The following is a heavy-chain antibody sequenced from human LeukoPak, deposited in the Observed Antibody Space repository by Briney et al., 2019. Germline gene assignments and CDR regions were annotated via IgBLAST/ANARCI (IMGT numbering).Heavy chain of an antibody. J-gene: IGHJ4*02. D-gene: IGHD2-21*02. CDR2: INHSGST. CDR1: GGSFSPYY. V-gene: IGHV4-34*01. CDR3: ARGGFYCGGDCYVDY. Sequence: SETLSLTCAVYGGSFSPYYRSWIRQPPGKGLEWIGEINHSGSTNYNPSLKSRVTISVDTPKNQFSLRLSSVTAADTAVYYCARGGFYCGGDCYVDYWGQGTLVTVSS.